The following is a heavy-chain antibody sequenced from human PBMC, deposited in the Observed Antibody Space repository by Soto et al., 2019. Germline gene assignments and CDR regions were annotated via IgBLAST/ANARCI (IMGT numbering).Heavy chain of an antibody. J-gene: IGHJ3*02. CDR3: ARSREQWLVDAFDI. Sequence: PSETLSLTCAVYGGSFSGYYWSWTRQSPGKGLEWIGEVNPTGSTKYNPSLKSRVTISVDTSKNQFSLNLNSVTAADTALYYCARSREQWLVDAFDIWGQGTMVTVSS. V-gene: IGHV4-34*01. D-gene: IGHD6-19*01. CDR2: VNPTGST. CDR1: GGSFSGYY.